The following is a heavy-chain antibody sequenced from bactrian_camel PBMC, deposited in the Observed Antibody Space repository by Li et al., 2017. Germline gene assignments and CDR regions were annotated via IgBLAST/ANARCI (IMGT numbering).Heavy chain of an antibody. Sequence: HVQLVESGGGSVQAGGSLRLSCVVSGHSRGSNCVGWYRLPPGRATAEREGIAAIRRSGGETWYAGSVKGRFTMSLDNAKNTVYLEMNSLKPEDAAMYYCGLGPRNRYACGKYTANYWGQGTQVTVSS. CDR3: GLGPRNRYACGKYTANY. CDR2: IRRSGGET. CDR1: GHSRGSNC. J-gene: IGHJ4*01. D-gene: IGHD1*01. V-gene: IGHV3S55*01.